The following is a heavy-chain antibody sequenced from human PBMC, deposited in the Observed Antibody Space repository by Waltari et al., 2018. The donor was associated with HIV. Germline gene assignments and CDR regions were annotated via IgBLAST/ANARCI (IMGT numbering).Heavy chain of an antibody. D-gene: IGHD1-1*01. CDR1: GYTFPAHY. CDR3: ARDNDHWSFDY. J-gene: IGHJ4*02. Sequence: QVQLVQSGAEVKKPGASVQVSCKPSGYTFPAHYLHWLRQAPGQGLEWMGRINPNGGATNYAQKFQGRVTMTRDTSISTDYIEVSSLTSDDTAVYYCARDNDHWSFDYWGQGTLVTVSS. V-gene: IGHV1-2*06. CDR2: INPNGGAT.